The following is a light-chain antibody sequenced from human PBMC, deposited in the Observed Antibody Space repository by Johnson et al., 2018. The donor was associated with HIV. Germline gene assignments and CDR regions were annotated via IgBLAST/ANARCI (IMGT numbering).Light chain of an antibody. CDR2: KND. Sequence: QSVLTQPPSVSAAPGQKVTISCSGSSPNIGNNYVSWYQQLPGTATKLLIYKNDKRPSGIPDRFSGSKSGTSATLGITGLQTGDEADYYCGTWDSSLSAYVFGTGTKVTVL. V-gene: IGLV1-51*02. CDR3: GTWDSSLSAYV. CDR1: SPNIGNNY. J-gene: IGLJ1*01.